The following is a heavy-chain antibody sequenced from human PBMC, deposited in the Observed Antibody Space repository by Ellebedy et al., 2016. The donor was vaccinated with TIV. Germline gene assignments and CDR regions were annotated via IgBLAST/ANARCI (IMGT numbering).Heavy chain of an antibody. J-gene: IGHJ4*02. CDR2: IKEDGSEK. CDR3: ARDLSGSLGIAAAGMGYFDF. V-gene: IGHV3-7*01. D-gene: IGHD6-13*01. Sequence: PGGSLRLSCEASGFTFGSYWMNWVRQAPGKGLEWVANIKEDGSEKYYVDSVKGRFTISRDNVKNSLYLEMHSLRAEDTAVFYCARDLSGSLGIAAAGMGYFDFWGQGTLVIVSS. CDR1: GFTFGSYW.